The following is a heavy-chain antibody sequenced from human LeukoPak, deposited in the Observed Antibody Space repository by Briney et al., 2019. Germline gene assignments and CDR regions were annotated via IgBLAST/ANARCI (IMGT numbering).Heavy chain of an antibody. CDR3: ARLSSSWFPNWFDP. J-gene: IGHJ5*02. CDR1: GGSISSYY. V-gene: IGHV4-59*08. CDR2: IYYSGST. D-gene: IGHD6-13*01. Sequence: SETLSLTCTVSGGSISSYYWSWIRQPPGKGLEWIGYIYYSGSTNYNPSLKSRVTISVDTSKNQFSLKLRSVTAADTAVYYCARLSSSWFPNWFDPWGQGTLVTVSS.